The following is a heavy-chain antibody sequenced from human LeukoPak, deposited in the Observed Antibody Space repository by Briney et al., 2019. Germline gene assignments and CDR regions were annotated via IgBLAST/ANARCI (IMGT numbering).Heavy chain of an antibody. J-gene: IGHJ2*01. CDR2: INPSGGST. CDR1: GYTFTGYY. D-gene: IGHD1-26*01. Sequence: ASVKVSCKASGYTFTGYYMHWVRQAPGQGLEWMGIINPSGGSTSYAQKFQGRVTMTRDTSTSTVYMELSSLRSEDTAVYYCARGPYSGSYYSDWYFDLWGRGTLVTVSS. V-gene: IGHV1-46*01. CDR3: ARGPYSGSYYSDWYFDL.